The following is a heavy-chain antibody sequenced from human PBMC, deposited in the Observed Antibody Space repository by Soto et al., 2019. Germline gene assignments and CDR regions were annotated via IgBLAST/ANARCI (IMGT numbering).Heavy chain of an antibody. J-gene: IGHJ6*03. D-gene: IGHD5-12*01. CDR2: IIPILGIA. CDR3: AREKESGYALYYYYYMDV. CDR1: GGTFSSYT. V-gene: IGHV1-69*04. Sequence: SVKVSCKASGGTFSSYTISWVRQAPGQGLEWMGRIIPILGIANYAQKFQGRVTITEDKSTSTAYMELSSLRSEDTAVYYCAREKESGYALYYYYYMDVWGKGTTVTVSS.